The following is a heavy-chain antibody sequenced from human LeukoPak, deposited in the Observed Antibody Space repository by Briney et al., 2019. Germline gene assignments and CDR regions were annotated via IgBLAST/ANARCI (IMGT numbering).Heavy chain of an antibody. J-gene: IGHJ4*02. D-gene: IGHD6-19*01. CDR1: GGTFSSYA. CDR3: ARDRNIAVAGFDY. V-gene: IGHV1-69*04. CDR2: IIPILGIA. Sequence: ASVKVSCKASGGTFSSYAISWVRQAPGQGLEWMGRIIPILGIANYAQKFQGRVTITADRSTSTAYMELRSLRSDDTAVYYCARDRNIAVAGFDYWGQGTLVTVSS.